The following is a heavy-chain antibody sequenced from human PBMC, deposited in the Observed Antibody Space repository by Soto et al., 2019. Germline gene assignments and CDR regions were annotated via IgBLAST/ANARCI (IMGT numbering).Heavy chain of an antibody. J-gene: IGHJ4*02. CDR2: IVGGSGST. CDR3: AADWSNRPFDF. V-gene: IGHV1-58*01. Sequence: QMPLVQSGPEVKKPGTLVKVSCKASGFTLTSADVQWVRQTRGQRLEWIGWIVGGSGSTNYAQQFQGRLAITRDTSTRTVYMELSSLRSEDTAVYYCAADWSNRPFDFWGQGTLVSVSS. D-gene: IGHD3-3*01. CDR1: GFTLTSAD.